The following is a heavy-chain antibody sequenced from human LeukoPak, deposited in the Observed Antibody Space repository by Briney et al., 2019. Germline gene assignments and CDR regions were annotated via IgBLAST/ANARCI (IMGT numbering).Heavy chain of an antibody. CDR3: TRVNADYNFWSDYYVYYFDY. V-gene: IGHV3-49*04. CDR1: GFTFGDYS. J-gene: IGHJ4*02. D-gene: IGHD3-3*01. CDR2: IRSKAYGGTT. Sequence: TGVSLRLSCTASGFTFGDYSMSWVRQAPGKGLEWVGFIRSKAYGGTTEYAASVKGRFTISRDDSKSIAYLQMNSLKTEDTAVHYCTRVNADYNFWSDYYVYYFDYWGQGTLVTVSS.